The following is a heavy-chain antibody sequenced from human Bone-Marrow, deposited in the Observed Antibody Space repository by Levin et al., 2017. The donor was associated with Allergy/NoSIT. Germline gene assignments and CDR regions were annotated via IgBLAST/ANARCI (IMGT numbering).Heavy chain of an antibody. V-gene: IGHV3-23*01. CDR2: IGRVNDGDT. Sequence: GGSLRLSCAASGFTVANYAMSWFRQYPGKGLEWVSGIGRVNDGDTHYADSVKGRFTISRDNSKNTVYLLLNSLRAEDTALYYCAKRLDDWSRGFDYWGQGALVTVS. D-gene: IGHD3-9*01. CDR3: AKRLDDWSRGFDY. J-gene: IGHJ4*02. CDR1: GFTVANYA.